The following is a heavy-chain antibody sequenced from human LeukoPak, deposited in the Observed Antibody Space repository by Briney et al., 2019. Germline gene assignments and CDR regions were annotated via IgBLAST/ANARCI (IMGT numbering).Heavy chain of an antibody. CDR2: IYPGDSDT. J-gene: IGHJ3*02. CDR1: EDSFTSYW. CDR3: ATPRDGYKIRDAFDI. V-gene: IGHV5-51*01. D-gene: IGHD5-24*01. Sequence: GESLKISCKGSEDSFTSYWIGWVRQMPGKGLEWMRIIYPGDSDTRYSPSFQGQVTISADKSISTAYLQWSSLKASDTAMYYCATPRDGYKIRDAFDIWGPGTMVTVSS.